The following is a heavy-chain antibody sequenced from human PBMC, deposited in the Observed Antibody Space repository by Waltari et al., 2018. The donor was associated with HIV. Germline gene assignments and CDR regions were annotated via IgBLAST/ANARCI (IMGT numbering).Heavy chain of an antibody. CDR1: GYTFSAYT. D-gene: IGHD3-10*01. Sequence: VQLVQSGAEMRKHGASVKVSCRASGYTFSAYTISWVRQAPGQGLEWMGWISGYNCNTNYAQKFQGRVNMTTDTSTSTAHMELRSLRSDDTAVYYCARGVSIVRGVMIRGHMDVWGQGTTVTVSS. J-gene: IGHJ6*02. CDR3: ARGVSIVRGVMIRGHMDV. CDR2: ISGYNCNT. V-gene: IGHV1-18*01.